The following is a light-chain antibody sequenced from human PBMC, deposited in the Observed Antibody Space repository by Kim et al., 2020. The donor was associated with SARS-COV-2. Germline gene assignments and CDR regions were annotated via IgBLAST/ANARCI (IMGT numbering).Light chain of an antibody. Sequence: SVTPGQTASITCSGDRLGDKYASWYQRKPGQSPVLVIYYDSKRPSGIPERFSGSNSGNTATLTISGTQAMDEADYYCQAWDISTVVFGGGTQLTVL. CDR1: RLGDKY. CDR2: YDS. J-gene: IGLJ2*01. V-gene: IGLV3-1*01. CDR3: QAWDISTVV.